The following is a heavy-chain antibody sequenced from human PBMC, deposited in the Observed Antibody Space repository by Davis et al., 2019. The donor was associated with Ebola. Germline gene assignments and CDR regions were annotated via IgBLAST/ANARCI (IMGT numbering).Heavy chain of an antibody. Sequence: ASVKVSCKASGYTFTSYYMHWVRQAPGQGLEWMGIINPSGGSTSYAQKFQGRVTMTRDTSTSTVYMELSSLRSEDTAVYYCARDPLGSSGWPTHYYYGMDVWGQGTTVTVSS. V-gene: IGHV1-46*01. D-gene: IGHD6-19*01. J-gene: IGHJ6*02. CDR3: ARDPLGSSGWPTHYYYGMDV. CDR2: INPSGGST. CDR1: GYTFTSYY.